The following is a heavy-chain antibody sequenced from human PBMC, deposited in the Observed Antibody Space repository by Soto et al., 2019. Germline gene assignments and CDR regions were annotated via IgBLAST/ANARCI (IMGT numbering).Heavy chain of an antibody. CDR3: ARDRITTRGDAFDL. CDR1: GGTFSTYI. V-gene: IGHV1-69*08. CDR2: IIPIPDIT. Sequence: QVQLVQSGAEVRKPGSSVKVSCKARGGTFSTYIISWVRQAPGQGLEWMGRIIPIPDITNYAQKFQGRVTVTADRSTSTAYMELTSLKSEDTAVYYCARDRITTRGDAFDLWGQGTMVTVSS. D-gene: IGHD3-3*01. J-gene: IGHJ3*01.